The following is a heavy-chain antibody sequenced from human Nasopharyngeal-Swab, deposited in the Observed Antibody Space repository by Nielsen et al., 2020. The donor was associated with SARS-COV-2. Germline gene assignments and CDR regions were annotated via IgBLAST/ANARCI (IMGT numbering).Heavy chain of an antibody. CDR3: ARGHGRLPSGVDV. D-gene: IGHD5-24*01. V-gene: IGHV3-11*01. Sequence: GESLKISCAASGFAFSDYYINWIRQAPGKGLEWVSFISSTADTIYTAASVRGRFTISRDNTKKSAFLQMNSLRGDDTAVYYCARGHGRLPSGVDVWGRGTMVTVSS. CDR1: GFAFSDYY. J-gene: IGHJ6*02. CDR2: ISSTADTI.